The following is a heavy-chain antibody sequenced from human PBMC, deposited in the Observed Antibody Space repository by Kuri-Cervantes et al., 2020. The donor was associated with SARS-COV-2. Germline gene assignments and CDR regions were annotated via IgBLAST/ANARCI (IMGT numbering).Heavy chain of an antibody. V-gene: IGHV3-21*01. CDR3: ETVSDYYDSSGYFLDFDY. Sequence: GESLKISCAASGLTFSSYSMNWVRQAPGKGLEWVSSISSSSSYIYYADSVKGRFTISRDNAKNSLYLQMNSLRAEDTAVYYCETVSDYYDSSGYFLDFDYWGQGTLVTVSS. CDR1: GLTFSSYS. D-gene: IGHD3-22*01. J-gene: IGHJ4*02. CDR2: ISSSSSYI.